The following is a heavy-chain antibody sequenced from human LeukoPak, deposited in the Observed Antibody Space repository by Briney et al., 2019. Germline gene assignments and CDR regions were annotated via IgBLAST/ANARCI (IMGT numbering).Heavy chain of an antibody. CDR3: ARGPGGGAHTNYYYYYMDV. CDR2: NIPILGTA. D-gene: IGHD3-16*01. V-gene: IGHV1-69*11. J-gene: IGHJ6*03. Sequence: SVKLSCKASGGTFSSYAMSWGRQAPGKGLMWKERNIPILGTANYAQKFQGRVTITADESTSTASMELSSLRSEDTAVYYCARGPGGGAHTNYYYYYMDVWGKGTTVTVSS. CDR1: GGTFSSYA.